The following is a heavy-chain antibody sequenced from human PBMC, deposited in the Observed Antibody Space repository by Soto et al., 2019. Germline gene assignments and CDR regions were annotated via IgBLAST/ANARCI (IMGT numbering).Heavy chain of an antibody. CDR2: INHSGST. CDR3: ARARWATVTTYFIYYYYGMDV. CDR1: GESFSGYY. D-gene: IGHD4-17*01. J-gene: IGHJ6*02. V-gene: IGHV4-34*01. Sequence: QVQLQQWGAGLLKPSETLSLTCAVYGESFSGYYWSWIRQPPGTGLEWIGEINHSGSTNYNPSLKSRVTISVDTSKNQFSLRLSSVTAADTAVYYCARARWATVTTYFIYYYYGMDVWGQGTTVTVSS.